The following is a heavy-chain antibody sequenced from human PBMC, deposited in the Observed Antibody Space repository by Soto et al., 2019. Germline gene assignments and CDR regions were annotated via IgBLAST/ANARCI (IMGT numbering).Heavy chain of an antibody. CDR2: ISYDGSYK. J-gene: IGHJ4*02. V-gene: IGHV3-30*04. CDR1: GFTFRSFA. D-gene: IGHD4-4*01. Sequence: QVQLVESGGGVVQPGRSLRLSCAASGFTFRSFAMHWVRQAPGKGLEWVALISYDGSYKYYADSVKGRFTISRDNSNNTLYLQMNSLRAEDTAVYYCARAVEMATVIDYWAQGTLVTVSS. CDR3: ARAVEMATVIDY.